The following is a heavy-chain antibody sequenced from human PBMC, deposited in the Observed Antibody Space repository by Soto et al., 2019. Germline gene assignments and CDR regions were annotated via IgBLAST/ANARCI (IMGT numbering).Heavy chain of an antibody. CDR2: TYYRSKWYN. CDR3: ARERDYYYYGMDV. Sequence: SQTLSLTCAISGDSVSSNSAAWSWIRQSPSRGLEWLGRTYYRSKWYNDYAVSVKSRITIEPDTSKNQLSLQMNSVTPEYTAVYYCARERDYYYYGMDVWGQGTTVTVSS. J-gene: IGHJ6*02. V-gene: IGHV6-1*01. CDR1: GDSVSSNSAA.